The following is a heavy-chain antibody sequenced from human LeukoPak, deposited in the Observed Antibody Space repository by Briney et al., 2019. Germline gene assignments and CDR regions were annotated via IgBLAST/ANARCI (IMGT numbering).Heavy chain of an antibody. CDR3: IRGGESTWS. CDR2: INNDGSGT. D-gene: IGHD2-15*01. J-gene: IGHJ5*02. V-gene: IGHV3-74*01. CDR1: GFTFSSYW. Sequence: GGSLRLSCAASGFTFSSYWMHWVRQAPGKGPVWVSRINNDGSGTTYADSVKGRFTISRDDAKNTLYLQMNSLRAEDTAVYYCIRGGESTWSWGQGTLVTVSS.